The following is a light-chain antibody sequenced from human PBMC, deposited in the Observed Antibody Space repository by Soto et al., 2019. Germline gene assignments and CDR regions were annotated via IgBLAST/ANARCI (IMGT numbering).Light chain of an antibody. CDR2: RST. CDR3: AAWDDSLYGVV. Sequence: QPVLTQPPSASGTPGQRVTISCSGSSSNVGSNSVNWYQYFPGPAPKVLIYRSTQRPSGVPDRFSGSKSGTSASLAISGLQSADEADYYCAAWDDSLYGVVFGGGTKLTVL. J-gene: IGLJ2*01. V-gene: IGLV1-44*01. CDR1: SSNVGSNS.